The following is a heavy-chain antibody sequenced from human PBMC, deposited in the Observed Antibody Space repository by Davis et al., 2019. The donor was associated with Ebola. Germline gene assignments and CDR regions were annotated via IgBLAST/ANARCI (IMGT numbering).Heavy chain of an antibody. V-gene: IGHV4-34*01. CDR1: GGSFSGYY. D-gene: IGHD3-22*01. CDR3: ARSYDSASFDY. CDR2: INHSGST. J-gene: IGHJ4*02. Sequence: MPSETLSLTCAVYGGSFSGYYWSWIRQPPGKGLEWIGEINHSGSTNYNPSLKSRVTISVDTSKNQFSLKLSSVTAADTAVYYCARSYDSASFDYWGQGTLVTVSS.